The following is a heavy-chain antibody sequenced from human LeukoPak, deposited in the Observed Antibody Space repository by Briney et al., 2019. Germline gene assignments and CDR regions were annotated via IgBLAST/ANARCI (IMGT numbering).Heavy chain of an antibody. J-gene: IGHJ4*02. CDR3: ARQWFGDWGYYFDY. CDR1: GFTFSTYW. D-gene: IGHD3-10*01. CDR2: ISSSSSYI. V-gene: IGHV3-21*01. Sequence: PGGSLRLSCAASGFTFSTYWMSWVRQAPGKGLEWVSSISSSSSYIYYADSVKGRFTISRDNAKNSLYLQMNSLRAEDTAIYYCARQWFGDWGYYFDYWGQGTLVTVSS.